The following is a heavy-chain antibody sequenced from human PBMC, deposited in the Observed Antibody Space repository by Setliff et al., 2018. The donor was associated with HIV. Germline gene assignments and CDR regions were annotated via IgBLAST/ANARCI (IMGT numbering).Heavy chain of an antibody. V-gene: IGHV1-24*01. CDR1: GYTLSELC. D-gene: IGHD2-15*01. J-gene: IGHJ3*02. Sequence: ASVKVSCKVSGYTLSELCIHWVRQAPGKGLEWMGGFDPEDGETIYAQNFQGRVAMTEDTSTDTAYMQLSSLRSEDTAMYYCARIRAAALLKAFDIWGQGTMVTVS. CDR3: ARIRAAALLKAFDI. CDR2: FDPEDGET.